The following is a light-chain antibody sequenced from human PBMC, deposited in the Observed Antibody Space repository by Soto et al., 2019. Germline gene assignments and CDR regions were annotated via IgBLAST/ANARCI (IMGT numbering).Light chain of an antibody. V-gene: IGLV1-51*01. CDR1: SSNIGNNY. CDR3: GTWDDSLSAVV. Sequence: QSVLTQPPSVSAAPGQKVTISCSGSSSNIGNNYVSWYQQFPGTAPKLLIYDNNKRPSGIPDRFSGSKSGTSATLGITGLQTGDEADYYCGTWDDSLSAVVFGGATQLTVL. CDR2: DNN. J-gene: IGLJ2*01.